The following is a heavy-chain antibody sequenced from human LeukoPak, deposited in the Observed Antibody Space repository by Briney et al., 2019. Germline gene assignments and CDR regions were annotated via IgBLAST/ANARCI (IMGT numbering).Heavy chain of an antibody. Sequence: GGSLRLSCAASGFTFSNYWMSWVRQAPGKGLEWVANIKQDGSEKYYVDSVKGRFTISRDNAKNSLYLQMNSLRAEDTAVYYCARHEWELLFHYYYMDVWGKGTTVTVSS. V-gene: IGHV3-7*01. CDR3: ARHEWELLFHYYYMDV. CDR1: GFTFSNYW. J-gene: IGHJ6*03. D-gene: IGHD1-26*01. CDR2: IKQDGSEK.